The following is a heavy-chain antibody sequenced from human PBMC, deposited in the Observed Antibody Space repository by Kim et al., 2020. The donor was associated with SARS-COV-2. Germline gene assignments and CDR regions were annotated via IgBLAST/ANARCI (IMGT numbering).Heavy chain of an antibody. CDR3: ARWVRAGVPSYYYGSGRGSYYYGMDV. Sequence: SETLSLTCAVYGGSFSGYYWSWIRQPPGKGLEWIGEINHSGSTNYNPSLKSRVTISVDTSKNQFSLKLSSVTAADTAVYYCARWVRAGVPSYYYGSGRGSYYYGMDVWGQGTTVTVSS. J-gene: IGHJ6*02. D-gene: IGHD3-10*01. V-gene: IGHV4-34*01. CDR1: GGSFSGYY. CDR2: INHSGST.